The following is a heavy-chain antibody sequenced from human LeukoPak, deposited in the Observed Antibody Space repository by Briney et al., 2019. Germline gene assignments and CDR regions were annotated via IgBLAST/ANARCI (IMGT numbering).Heavy chain of an antibody. Sequence: SETLSLTCAVYGGSFSGYYWSWIRQPPGKGLEWIGEINHSGSTNYNPSLKSRVTISVDTSKNQFSLKLSSVTAADTAVYYCARWLQSGSVDYWGQGTLVTVSS. CDR3: ARWLQSGSVDY. CDR1: GGSFSGYY. V-gene: IGHV4-34*01. J-gene: IGHJ4*02. D-gene: IGHD5-24*01. CDR2: INHSGST.